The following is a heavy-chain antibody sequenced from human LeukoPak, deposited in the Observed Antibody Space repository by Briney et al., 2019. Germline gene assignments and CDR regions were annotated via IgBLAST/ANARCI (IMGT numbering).Heavy chain of an antibody. CDR1: GYTFTSYD. D-gene: IGHD2-2*01. CDR2: MNPNSGNT. Sequence: ASVKVSCKASGYTFTSYDINWVRQATGQGLEWMGWMNPNSGNTGYAQKFQGRVTITRNTSISTAYMELSSLRSEDTAVYYCARALYCSSTSCYASGYYYYYMDVWGKGTTVTVSS. J-gene: IGHJ6*03. V-gene: IGHV1-8*03. CDR3: ARALYCSSTSCYASGYYYYYMDV.